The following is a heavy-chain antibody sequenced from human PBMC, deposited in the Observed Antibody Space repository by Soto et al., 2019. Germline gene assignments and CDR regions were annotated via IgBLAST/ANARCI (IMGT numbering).Heavy chain of an antibody. Sequence: GGSLRLSCAASGFTFSSYGMHWVRQAPGKGLEWVAVIWYDGSNKYYADSVKGRFTISRDNSKNTLYLQMNSLRAEDTAVYYCARIRDPRGVTGGLDYWGQGTLVTVSS. CDR1: GFTFSSYG. CDR3: ARIRDPRGVTGGLDY. CDR2: IWYDGSNK. J-gene: IGHJ4*02. V-gene: IGHV3-33*01. D-gene: IGHD3-10*01.